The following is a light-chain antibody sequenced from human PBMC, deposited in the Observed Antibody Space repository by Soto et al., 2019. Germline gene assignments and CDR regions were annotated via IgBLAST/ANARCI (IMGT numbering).Light chain of an antibody. CDR1: QSVSSCY. CDR3: QQYYNSPYT. Sequence: IGLTQSPGTLSLSPGERATLSCRASQSVSSCYLAWYQKKPGQVPRLLIYGASSRATGIPDRFSGSGSGTDFTLTISRLESEDFAIYYCQQYYNSPYTFGQGTKVEIK. V-gene: IGKV3-20*01. CDR2: GAS. J-gene: IGKJ2*01.